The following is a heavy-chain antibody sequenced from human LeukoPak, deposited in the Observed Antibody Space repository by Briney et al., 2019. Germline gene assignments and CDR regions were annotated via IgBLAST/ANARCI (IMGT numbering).Heavy chain of an antibody. J-gene: IGHJ4*02. V-gene: IGHV3-53*01. CDR3: ARGAGTRDGYNYDY. CDR1: GFTVRSNY. D-gene: IGHD5-24*01. CDR2: IFSGGIT. Sequence: GGSLRLSCAASGFTVRSNYMSWGREGPGEGLGRGSVIFSGGITYDADSVTGRFTISRDNTKNTLYLQMNSLRAEDTDVYYCARGAGTRDGYNYDYWGQGTLVTVSS.